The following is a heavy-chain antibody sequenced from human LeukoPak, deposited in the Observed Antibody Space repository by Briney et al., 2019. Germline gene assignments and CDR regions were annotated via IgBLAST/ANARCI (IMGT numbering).Heavy chain of an antibody. CDR1: GYTFSSYG. CDR2: VNGYNGNT. V-gene: IGHV1-18*01. J-gene: IGHJ4*02. D-gene: IGHD1-26*01. Sequence: ASVKVSCKASGYTFSSYGIIWARQAPGQGLEWMGWVNGYNGNTNYAQKFQGRVAMTTDTSMSTAYVELRSLRSDDTAVYYCARDGGGSYYSDWGQGTLVTVSS. CDR3: ARDGGGSYYSD.